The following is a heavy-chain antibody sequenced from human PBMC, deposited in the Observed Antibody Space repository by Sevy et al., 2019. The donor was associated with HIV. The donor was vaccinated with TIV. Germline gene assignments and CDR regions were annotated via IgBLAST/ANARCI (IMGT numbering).Heavy chain of an antibody. V-gene: IGHV3-30-3*01. J-gene: IGHJ6*01. CDR2: ISFDGSDN. D-gene: IGHD4-17*01. CDR1: GFAFTNYFA. Sequence: GGSLRLSCAASGFAFTNYFAMHWVRQAPGRGLEWVALISFDGSDNYYADSVKGRFTISRDNLKNTLFLQMNSLTTEDTAVYYCARPRANYVDHYFCLAMDVWGQGTTVTVSS. CDR3: ARPRANYVDHYFCLAMDV.